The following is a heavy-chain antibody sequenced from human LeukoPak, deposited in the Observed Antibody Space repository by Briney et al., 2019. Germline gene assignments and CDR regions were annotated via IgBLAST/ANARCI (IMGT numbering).Heavy chain of an antibody. J-gene: IGHJ4*02. CDR1: GITFSSYW. D-gene: IGHD5-24*01. CDR3: ARGGRNGYNLVGY. V-gene: IGHV3-74*01. Sequence: GWSLRLSCAASGITFSSYWMHWVRQTPGKGLVWVSRINSDVSSTSYADSVKGRFTISRDNAKNTLHLQMNSLRADDTAVYYCARGGRNGYNLVGYWGQGTLVTVSS. CDR2: INSDVSST.